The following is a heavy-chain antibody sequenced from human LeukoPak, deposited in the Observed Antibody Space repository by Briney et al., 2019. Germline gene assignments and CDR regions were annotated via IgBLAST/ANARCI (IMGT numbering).Heavy chain of an antibody. V-gene: IGHV1-46*01. D-gene: IGHD6-6*01. Sequence: ASVKVSCKASGYTFTSYGISWVRQAPGQGLEWMGIINPTGGSTTYAQKFQGRVTMTRDTSTSTVYMKLSSLRSDNTAVYYCARTAARRFDYWGQGTLVTVSS. CDR2: INPTGGST. CDR3: ARTAARRFDY. CDR1: GYTFTSYG. J-gene: IGHJ4*02.